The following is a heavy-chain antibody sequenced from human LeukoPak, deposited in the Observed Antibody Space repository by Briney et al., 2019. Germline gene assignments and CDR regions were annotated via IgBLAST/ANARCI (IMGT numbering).Heavy chain of an antibody. J-gene: IGHJ5*02. CDR1: GYTFTSYD. CDR2: MNPNSGNT. D-gene: IGHD2-2*01. CDR3: ARGPSKRCSSTSCYPTQKNWFDP. V-gene: IGHV1-8*01. Sequence: ASVKVSCKASGYTFTSYDINWVRQATGQGLEWMGWMNPNSGNTGYAQKFQGRVTMTRNTSISTAYMELSSLRSEDTAVYYCARGPSKRCSSTSCYPTQKNWFDPWGQGTLVTVSS.